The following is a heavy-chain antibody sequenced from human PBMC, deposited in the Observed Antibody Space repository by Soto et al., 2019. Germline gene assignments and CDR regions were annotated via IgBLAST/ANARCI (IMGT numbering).Heavy chain of an antibody. CDR1: GCTFSSYA. CDR3: ASGSSGYDFDY. V-gene: IGHV1-69*06. J-gene: IGHJ4*02. D-gene: IGHD3-22*01. CDR2: IIPIFGTA. Sequence: SGKVSCKASGCTFSSYAISWVRQAPGQGLEWMGGIIPIFGTANYAQKFQGRVTITAEKSTSTAYMELSSLRSEDTDVYYCASGSSGYDFDYWGQGTMVPVSS.